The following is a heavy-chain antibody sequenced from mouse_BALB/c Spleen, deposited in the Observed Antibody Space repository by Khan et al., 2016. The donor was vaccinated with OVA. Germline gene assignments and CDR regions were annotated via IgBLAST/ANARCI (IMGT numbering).Heavy chain of an antibody. CDR3: ARDGYSPWFAY. V-gene: IGHV14-1*02. J-gene: IGHJ3*01. CDR1: GFNIKDYY. D-gene: IGHD2-3*01. CDR2: IDPENGDT. Sequence: VQLKESGAELVRPGALVKLSCKASGFNIKDYYMHWVKQRPEQGLVWIGRIDPENGDTIYDPKFQGKASITSDTSSNTAYLQLSSLTSEDTAVYYCARDGYSPWFAYWSQGTLVTVSA.